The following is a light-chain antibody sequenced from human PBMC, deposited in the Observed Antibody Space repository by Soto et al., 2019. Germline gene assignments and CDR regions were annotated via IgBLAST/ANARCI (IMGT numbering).Light chain of an antibody. CDR1: QDISNY. CDR3: QQVNSYPLP. CDR2: ATS. Sequence: DIQLNQSPSFLSASVGDRVTITCRASQDISNYLAWYLRKPGEAPKVLIYATSTLLMGVPSRFSGSGSGTEFTLTISSLQPEDLGNYYCQQVNSYPLPFGGGTKVESK. J-gene: IGKJ4*01. V-gene: IGKV1-9*01.